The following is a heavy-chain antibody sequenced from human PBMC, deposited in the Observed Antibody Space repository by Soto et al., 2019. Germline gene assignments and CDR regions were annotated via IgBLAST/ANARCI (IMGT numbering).Heavy chain of an antibody. CDR1: GERVSSNSVA. J-gene: IGHJ4*02. V-gene: IGHV6-1*01. CDR3: ARSLPYGDYVLDY. CDR2: TYYRSKWFD. Sequence: SQTLSLTCAISGERVSSNSVAWNWIRQSPSRGLEWLGRTYYRSKWFDDYAISVKSRITINPDTSKNQFSLQLNSVTPEDAAVYYCARSLPYGDYVLDYWGQGTLVTVSS. D-gene: IGHD4-17*01.